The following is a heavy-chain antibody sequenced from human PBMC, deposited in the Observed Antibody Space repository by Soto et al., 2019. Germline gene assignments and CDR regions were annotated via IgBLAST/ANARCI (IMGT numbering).Heavy chain of an antibody. Sequence: QVQLQESGPGLVKPSESLSLTCTVSGGSISSYYWSWIRQPAGKGQEWIGRIYTSGSTNYNPSLKSRVIVSVDTSKNQFSLKLSSVTAADTAVYYCARGFGFLDYYYYGMDVWGQGTTVTVSS. CDR3: ARGFGFLDYYYYGMDV. J-gene: IGHJ6*02. CDR2: IYTSGST. V-gene: IGHV4-4*07. D-gene: IGHD3-3*01. CDR1: GGSISSYY.